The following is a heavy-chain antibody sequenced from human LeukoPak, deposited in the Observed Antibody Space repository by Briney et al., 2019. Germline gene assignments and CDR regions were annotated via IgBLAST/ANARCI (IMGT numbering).Heavy chain of an antibody. V-gene: IGHV4-59*01. CDR1: GGSISSYY. CDR2: IYYSGST. D-gene: IGHD1-26*01. Sequence: SETLSLTCTVSGGSISSYYWSWIRQPPGKGLDCIGYIYYSGSTNYNPSLKSRVTISVDTSKNQFSLKLSSVTAADTAVYYCARVAVGATLYYYYYMDVWGKGTTVTVSS. J-gene: IGHJ6*03. CDR3: ARVAVGATLYYYYYMDV.